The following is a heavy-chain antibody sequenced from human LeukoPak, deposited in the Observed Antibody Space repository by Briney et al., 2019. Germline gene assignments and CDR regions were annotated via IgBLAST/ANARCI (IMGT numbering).Heavy chain of an antibody. CDR3: ARTYCAAGTCYDTFDI. Sequence: SETLSLTCTVSGGSIGNYYWGWIRQPPGKGLEWIAYIFHSGSTNYNPSLKSRVTILLDTSKNQFSLRMNSVTAADTAVYYCARTYCAAGTCYDTFDIWGQGTLVTVSS. CDR1: GGSIGNYY. CDR2: IFHSGST. V-gene: IGHV4-59*01. D-gene: IGHD2-15*01. J-gene: IGHJ3*02.